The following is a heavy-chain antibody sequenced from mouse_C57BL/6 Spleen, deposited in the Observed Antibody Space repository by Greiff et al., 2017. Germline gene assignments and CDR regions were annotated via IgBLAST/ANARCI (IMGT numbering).Heavy chain of an antibody. D-gene: IGHD2-4*01. CDR2: IWSGGST. V-gene: IGHV2-2*01. CDR3: ARGKGSYDYDEGLFAY. Sequence: QVQLQQSGPGLVQPSQSLSITCTVSGFSLTSYGVHWVRQSPGKGLEWLGVIWSGGSTDYNAAFISRLSISKDNSKSQVFFKMNSLQADDTAIYYCARGKGSYDYDEGLFAYWGQGTLVTVSA. J-gene: IGHJ3*01. CDR1: GFSLTSYG.